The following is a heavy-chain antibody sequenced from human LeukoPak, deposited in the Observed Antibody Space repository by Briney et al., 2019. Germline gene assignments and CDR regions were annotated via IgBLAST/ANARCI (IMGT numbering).Heavy chain of an antibody. CDR1: GFIFSHYW. CDR2: IKQDGSVK. J-gene: IGHJ4*02. D-gene: IGHD6-6*01. CDR3: ARIGCSSSSFDY. V-gene: IGHV3-7*01. Sequence: GGPLRLPCGASGFIFSHYWMSWVRQAPGKGLEWVANIKQDGSVKYYVDSLKGRFTISRDNARNSVYLQMNSLRAEDTAVYYYARIGCSSSSFDYWGQGTLVTVSS.